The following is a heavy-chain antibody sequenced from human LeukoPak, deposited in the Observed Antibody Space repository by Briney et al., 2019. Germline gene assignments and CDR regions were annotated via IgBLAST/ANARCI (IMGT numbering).Heavy chain of an antibody. CDR3: ARDGATMVRGVRSSHAFDI. CDR1: GGSISSYY. CDR2: IYYSGST. J-gene: IGHJ3*02. Sequence: PSETLSLTCTVSGGSISSYYWSWIRQPPGKGLEWIGYIYYSGSTNYNPSLKSRVTISVDTSKNQFSLKLSSVTAADTAVYYCARDGATMVRGVRSSHAFDIWGQGTMVTVSS. V-gene: IGHV4-59*01. D-gene: IGHD3-10*01.